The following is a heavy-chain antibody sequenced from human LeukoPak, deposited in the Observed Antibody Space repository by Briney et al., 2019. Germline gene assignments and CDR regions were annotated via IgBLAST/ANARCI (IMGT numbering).Heavy chain of an antibody. V-gene: IGHV4-39*07. CDR1: GGSISSSSYY. CDR2: IYYSGST. D-gene: IGHD6-6*01. CDR3: ARDTMEYSSSSPAFDI. Sequence: SETLSLTCTVSGGSISSSSYYWGWIRQPPGKGLEWIGSIYYSGSTYYNPSLKSRVTISVNTSKNQFSLKLSSVTAADTAVYYCARDTMEYSSSSPAFDIWGQGTMVTVSS. J-gene: IGHJ3*02.